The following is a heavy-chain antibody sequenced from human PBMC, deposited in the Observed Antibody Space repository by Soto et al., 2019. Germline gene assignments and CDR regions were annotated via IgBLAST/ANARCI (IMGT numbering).Heavy chain of an antibody. D-gene: IGHD6-6*01. CDR1: GFTFSDSA. V-gene: IGHV3-48*03. J-gene: IGHJ4*02. Sequence: GGSLRLSCAASGFTFSDSAMTWVRQAPGKGLEWVSMIGGSGSTTWYADSVRGRFTISRDNAKNSLYLQMNSLRGDDTAVYYCARATYTSSYHFDSWGQGTLVTVSS. CDR3: ARATYTSSYHFDS. CDR2: IGGSGSTT.